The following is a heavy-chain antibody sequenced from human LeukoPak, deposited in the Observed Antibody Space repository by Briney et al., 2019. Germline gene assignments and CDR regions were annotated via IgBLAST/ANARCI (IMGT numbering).Heavy chain of an antibody. J-gene: IGHJ1*01. CDR2: INHSGST. D-gene: IGHD3-10*01. V-gene: IGHV4-34*01. CDR1: GGSFSGYY. CDR3: ARGGNFQH. Sequence: TSETLSLTCAVYGGSFSGYYWSWIRQPPGKGLEWIGEINHSGSTNYNPSLKSRVTISVDTSKNQFSLKLSSVTAADTAVYYCARGGNFQHWGQGNLVTVSS.